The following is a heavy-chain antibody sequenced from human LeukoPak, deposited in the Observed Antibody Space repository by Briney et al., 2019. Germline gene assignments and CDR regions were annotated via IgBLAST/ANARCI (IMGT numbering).Heavy chain of an antibody. CDR2: TYYRSKWYN. CDR1: GDSVSSNSAA. J-gene: IGHJ2*01. Sequence: SQTLSLTCAISGDSVSSNSAAWNWIRQSPSRGLEWLGSTYYRSKWYNDYAVSVKSRITINPDTSKNQFSLQLNSVTPEDTAVYCCARDWGSGGGPRSYWYFDLWGRGTLVTVSS. CDR3: ARDWGSGGGPRSYWYFDL. D-gene: IGHD2-15*01. V-gene: IGHV6-1*01.